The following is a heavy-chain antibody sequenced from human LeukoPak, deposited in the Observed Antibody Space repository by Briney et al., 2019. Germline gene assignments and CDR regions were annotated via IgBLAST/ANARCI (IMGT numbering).Heavy chain of an antibody. V-gene: IGHV4-30-2*01. CDR1: GGSISSGGYY. CDR3: ARAFLTVFDY. Sequence: PSETLSLTCTVFGGSISSGGYYWSWTRQPPGRGGEWIGYIYHSGSTYYNPSLKSRVTITADRSNNQFSLKLSSVTAADTAVYSCARAFLTVFDYWGQGTLVTVPS. CDR2: IYHSGST. D-gene: IGHD4-11*01. J-gene: IGHJ4*02.